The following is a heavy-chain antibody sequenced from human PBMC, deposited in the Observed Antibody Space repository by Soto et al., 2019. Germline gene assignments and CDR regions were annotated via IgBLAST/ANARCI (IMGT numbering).Heavy chain of an antibody. CDR3: ASVAVAGSPRSPVFDY. J-gene: IGHJ4*02. CDR1: GFTFSSYG. CDR2: IWYDGSNK. D-gene: IGHD6-19*01. Sequence: PGGSLRLSCAASGFTFSSYGMHWVRQAPGKGLEWVAVIWYDGSNKYYADSVKGRFTISRDNSKNTLYLQMNSLRAEDTAVYYCASVAVAGSPRSPVFDYWGQGTLVTVSS. V-gene: IGHV3-33*01.